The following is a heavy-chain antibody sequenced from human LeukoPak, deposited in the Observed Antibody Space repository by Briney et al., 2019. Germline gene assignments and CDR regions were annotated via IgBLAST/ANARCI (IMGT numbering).Heavy chain of an antibody. D-gene: IGHD3-22*01. CDR1: GFTVSSNY. J-gene: IGHJ4*02. V-gene: IGHV3-53*01. Sequence: GGSLRLSCAASGFTVSSNYMSWVRQAPGKGLEWVSVIYSGGSTYYADSVKGRFTISRDNAKNSLYLQMNSLRAEDTAVYYCARDIFPLTYYYDSSGYSPFDYWGQGTLVTVSS. CDR2: IYSGGST. CDR3: ARDIFPLTYYYDSSGYSPFDY.